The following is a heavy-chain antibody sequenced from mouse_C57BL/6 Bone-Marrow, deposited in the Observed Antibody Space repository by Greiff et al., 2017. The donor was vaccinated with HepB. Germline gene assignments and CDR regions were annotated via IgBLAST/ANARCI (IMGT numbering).Heavy chain of an antibody. D-gene: IGHD1-1*01. V-gene: IGHV5-16*01. Sequence: EVKLQESEGGLVQPGRSMKLSCTASGFTFSDYYMAWVRQVPEKGLEWVANINYDGSSTYYLDSLKSRFIISRDNAKNILYLQMSSLKSEDTATYYCARGDYGSSPYYFDYWGQGTTLTVSS. CDR3: ARGDYGSSPYYFDY. J-gene: IGHJ2*01. CDR2: INYDGSST. CDR1: GFTFSDYY.